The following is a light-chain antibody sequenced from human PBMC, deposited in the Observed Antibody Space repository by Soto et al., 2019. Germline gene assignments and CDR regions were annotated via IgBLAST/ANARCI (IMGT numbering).Light chain of an antibody. CDR1: SSNIGTNP. CDR3: AAWDDSLNGHV. V-gene: IGLV1-44*01. J-gene: IGLJ1*01. Sequence: QSVLTQPPSASGTPGQRVTISCSGSSSNIGTNPVNWYQQLPGTAPKLLIYTNYQRPPGVPDRFSGSKSGTSASLAISGLQSEDEADYYCAAWDDSLNGHVFGTGTKLTVL. CDR2: TNY.